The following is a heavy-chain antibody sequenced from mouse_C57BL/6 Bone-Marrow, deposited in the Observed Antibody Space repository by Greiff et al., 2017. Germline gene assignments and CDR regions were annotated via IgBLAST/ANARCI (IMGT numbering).Heavy chain of an antibody. CDR3: ARSWRQLRLLFDY. CDR2: INPSSGYT. V-gene: IGHV1-7*01. J-gene: IGHJ2*01. Sequence: VKLQQSGAELAKPGASVKLSCKASGYTFTSYWMHWVKQRPGQGLEWIGYINPSSGYTKYNQKFKDKATLTADKSSSTAYMQLSSLTYEDSAVXYCARSWRQLRLLFDYWGQGTTLTVSS. D-gene: IGHD3-2*02. CDR1: GYTFTSYW.